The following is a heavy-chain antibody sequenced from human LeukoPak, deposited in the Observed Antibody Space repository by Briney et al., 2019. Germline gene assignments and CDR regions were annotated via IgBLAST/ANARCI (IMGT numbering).Heavy chain of an antibody. V-gene: IGHV1-69*01. CDR3: ARDYTMVRGAAGYYFDY. CDR1: GGTFSSYA. CDR2: IIPIFGTA. Sequence: GSSVKVSCKASGGTFSSYAISWVQQAPGQGLEWMGGIIPIFGTANYAQKFQGRVTITADESTSTAYMELSSLRSEDTAVYYCARDYTMVRGAAGYYFDYWGQGTLVTVSS. J-gene: IGHJ4*02. D-gene: IGHD3-10*01.